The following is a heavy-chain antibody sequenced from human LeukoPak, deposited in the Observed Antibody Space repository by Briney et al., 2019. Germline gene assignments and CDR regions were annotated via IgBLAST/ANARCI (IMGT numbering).Heavy chain of an antibody. CDR1: GGSISSYY. Sequence: SETLSLTCTVSGGSISSYYWSWIRQPPGKGLEWIGYIYYSGSTNYNPSLKSRVTISVDTSKNQFSLKLSSVTAADTAVYYCARVIDYYDSSGFDYWGQGTLVTVSS. CDR3: ARVIDYYDSSGFDY. J-gene: IGHJ4*02. CDR2: IYYSGST. V-gene: IGHV4-59*12. D-gene: IGHD3-22*01.